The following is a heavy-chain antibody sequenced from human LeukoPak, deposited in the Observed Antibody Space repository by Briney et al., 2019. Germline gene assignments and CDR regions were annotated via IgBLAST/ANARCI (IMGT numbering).Heavy chain of an antibody. Sequence: ASVKVSCKASGYTFTSYDINWVRQATGQGLEWMGWMNPNSGNTGYAQKLQGRVTMTTDTSTSTAYMELRSLRSDDTAVYYCAREDYDILTGANYFDYWGQGTLVTVSS. CDR1: GYTFTSYD. CDR2: MNPNSGNT. J-gene: IGHJ4*02. V-gene: IGHV1-8*02. D-gene: IGHD3-9*01. CDR3: AREDYDILTGANYFDY.